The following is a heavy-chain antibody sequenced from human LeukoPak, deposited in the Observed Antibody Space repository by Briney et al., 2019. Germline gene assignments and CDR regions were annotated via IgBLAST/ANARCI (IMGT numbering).Heavy chain of an antibody. CDR3: ARDWSVQTYYYMDV. J-gene: IGHJ6*03. CDR1: GCSISSYY. V-gene: IGHV4-4*07. CDR2: IYTSGST. D-gene: IGHD1-1*01. Sequence: PSETPSLTCTVSGCSISSYYWSWIRQPAGKGLEWIGRIYTSGSTNYNPSLKSRVTMSVDTSKNQFSLKLSSVTAADTAVYYCARDWSVQTYYYMDVWGKGTTVTVSS.